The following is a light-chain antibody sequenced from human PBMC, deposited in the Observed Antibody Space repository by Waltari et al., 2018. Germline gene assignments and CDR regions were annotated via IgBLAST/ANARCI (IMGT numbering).Light chain of an antibody. V-gene: IGLV3-25*03. CDR3: QSADTSGTSLYV. CDR2: EDT. J-gene: IGLJ1*01. CDR1: ALPKQY. Sequence: SYELTQPPSVSVSPGQTARITCSGDALPKQYAQWYQQKPGQAPDLVIYEDTERPSGIPERVSGSSSGTTVTLTISEVQAEDEADYYCQSADTSGTSLYVFGTGTKVTVL.